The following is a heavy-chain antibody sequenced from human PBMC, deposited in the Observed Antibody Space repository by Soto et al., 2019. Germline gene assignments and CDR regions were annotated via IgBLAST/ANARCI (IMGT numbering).Heavy chain of an antibody. CDR3: ATHKVSGYYYYGMGV. Sequence: GESLKISCKGSGYSFTSYWISWVRQMPGKGLEWMGRIDPSDSYTNYSPSFQGHVTISADKSISTAYLQWSSLKASDTAMYYCATHKVSGYYYYGMGVWGQGATVTVSS. CDR1: GYSFTSYW. J-gene: IGHJ6*02. V-gene: IGHV5-10-1*01. CDR2: IDPSDSYT.